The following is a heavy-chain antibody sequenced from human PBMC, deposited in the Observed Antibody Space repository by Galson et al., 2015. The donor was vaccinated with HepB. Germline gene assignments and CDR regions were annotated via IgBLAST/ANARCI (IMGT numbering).Heavy chain of an antibody. CDR3: ARDLFAVQWLVNYYDY. CDR2: ISYDGSNK. Sequence: SLRLSCAASGFTLSSYAMHWVRQAPGKGLEWVAVISYDGSNKYYADSVKGRFTISRDNSENTLYLQMDSLRAEDTAVYYCARDLFAVQWLVNYYDYWGQGTLVTVSS. CDR1: GFTLSSYA. V-gene: IGHV3-30*04. J-gene: IGHJ4*02. D-gene: IGHD3-22*01.